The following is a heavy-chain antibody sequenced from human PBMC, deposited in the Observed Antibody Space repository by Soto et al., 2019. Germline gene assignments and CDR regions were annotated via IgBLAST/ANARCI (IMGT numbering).Heavy chain of an antibody. J-gene: IGHJ4*02. CDR3: ARTIWYLGPTLDY. Sequence: PSETLSLTCTVSGGSISSYYWSWIRQPPGKGLEWIGEINHSGSTNYNPSLKSRVTISVDTSKNQFSLKLSSVTAADTAVYYCARTIWYLGPTLDYWGQGTLVTVSS. CDR1: GGSISSYY. V-gene: IGHV4-34*01. D-gene: IGHD6-13*01. CDR2: INHSGST.